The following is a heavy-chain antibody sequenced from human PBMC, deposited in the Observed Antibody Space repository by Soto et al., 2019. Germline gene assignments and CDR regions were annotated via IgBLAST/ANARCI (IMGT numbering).Heavy chain of an antibody. CDR1: GGTFSSYA. Sequence: QVQLVQSGAEVKKPGSSVKVSCKASGGTFSSYAISWVRQAPGQGREWMGGIIPIFGTANYAQKFQGRVTITADESTNTAYMELSSLRSEDKAVYYCSRSPRYADYVFGNFDYWGQGNLVTVSS. CDR2: IIPIFGTA. D-gene: IGHD4-17*01. V-gene: IGHV1-69*01. J-gene: IGHJ4*02. CDR3: SRSPRYADYVFGNFDY.